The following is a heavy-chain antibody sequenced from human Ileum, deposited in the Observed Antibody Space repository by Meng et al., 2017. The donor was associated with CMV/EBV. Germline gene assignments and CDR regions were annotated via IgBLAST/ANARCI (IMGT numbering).Heavy chain of an antibody. D-gene: IGHD3-3*01. CDR3: SRLRGPGTLLVVGVVTD. V-gene: IGHV4-39*01. Sequence: SETLSLTCTVSGGSISSSSYYWGWLRQPPGKGLEWIGCIYYSRSTYYNPSLKGRVTIYVDTYKNQFSLKPSSVTAADTAVYDCSRLRGPGTLLVVGVVTDWGQGTLVTVSS. CDR1: GGSISSSSYY. J-gene: IGHJ4*02. CDR2: IYYSRST.